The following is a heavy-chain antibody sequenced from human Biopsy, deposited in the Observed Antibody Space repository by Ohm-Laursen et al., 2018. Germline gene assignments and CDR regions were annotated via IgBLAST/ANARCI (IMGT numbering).Heavy chain of an antibody. V-gene: IGHV4-34*01. CDR1: VGSSSGYY. CDR3: ARGMRYCTNAVCYKSGSGSYYRYYYGMDV. Sequence: SQTLSLTCAVYVGSSSGYYWSWIRQPPGEGLEWIGEIKHSGSTNYNPSLKSRVNISVDTSKNQFSLKLSSVTAADTAVYYCARGMRYCTNAVCYKSGSGSYYRYYYGMDVWGQGTTVTVSS. D-gene: IGHD2-8*01. J-gene: IGHJ6*02. CDR2: IKHSGST.